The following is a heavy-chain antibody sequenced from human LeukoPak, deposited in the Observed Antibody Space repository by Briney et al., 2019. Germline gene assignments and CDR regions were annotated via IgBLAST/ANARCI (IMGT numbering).Heavy chain of an antibody. CDR2: IWYDGSNK. J-gene: IGHJ4*02. CDR1: GFTFSSYG. V-gene: IGHV3-33*01. Sequence: PGGSLRLSCAASGFTFSSYGMHRVRQAPGKGLEWVAVIWYDGSNKYYADSVKGRFTISRDNSKNTLYLRMNSLRAEDTAVYYCARDRSAQLWPHFDYWGQGTLVTVSS. D-gene: IGHD5-18*01. CDR3: ARDRSAQLWPHFDY.